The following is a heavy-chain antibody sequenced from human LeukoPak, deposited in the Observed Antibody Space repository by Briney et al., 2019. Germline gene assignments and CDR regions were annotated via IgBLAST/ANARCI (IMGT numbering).Heavy chain of an antibody. Sequence: GASVKVSCKASGGTFSSYAISWVRQAPGQGLEWMGGIIPIFGTANCAQKFQGRVTITADESTSTAYMELSSLRSEDTAVYYCARVNSRPYYFDYWGQGTLVTVSS. CDR3: ARVNSRPYYFDY. J-gene: IGHJ4*02. CDR2: IIPIFGTA. CDR1: GGTFSSYA. D-gene: IGHD2-21*01. V-gene: IGHV1-69*13.